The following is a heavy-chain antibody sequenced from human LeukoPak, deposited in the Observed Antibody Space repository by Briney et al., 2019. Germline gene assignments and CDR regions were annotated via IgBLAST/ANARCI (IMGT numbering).Heavy chain of an antibody. CDR1: GGSISAYY. CDR3: ARDPDYAYNWIDP. V-gene: IGHV4-4*07. CDR2: IFTSGSA. Sequence: SETLSLTCSVSGGSISAYYWSWIRQPAGKGLEWIGHIFTSGSANYNPSLKSRVTMSVDTSKNQFSLKLSSVTAADTAVYYCARDPDYAYNWIDPWGQGTLVTVSS. D-gene: IGHD3-16*01. J-gene: IGHJ5*02.